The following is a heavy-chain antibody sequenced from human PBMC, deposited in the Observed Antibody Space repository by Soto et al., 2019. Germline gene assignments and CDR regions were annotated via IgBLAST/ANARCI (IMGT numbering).Heavy chain of an antibody. D-gene: IGHD2-15*01. CDR3: ARDTRGGGAYGLDV. J-gene: IGHJ6*02. Sequence: QLQLMQSGAEVKKPGASVTVSCQASGYTFDRYGISWVRQAPGQGLEWLGWISGDTGKTSEAHQFGGRLAMTMDESTSKASMQLRSLPSDDTAVFYCARDTRGGGAYGLDVWGQGTTVIVSS. CDR1: GYTFDRYG. CDR2: ISGDTGKT. V-gene: IGHV1-18*01.